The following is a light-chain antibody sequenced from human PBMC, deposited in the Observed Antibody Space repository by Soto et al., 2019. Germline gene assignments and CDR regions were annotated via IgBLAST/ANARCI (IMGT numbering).Light chain of an antibody. CDR1: QSVSTR. CDR2: KAS. Sequence: DLQMTQSPSTLSASVGDRVSITCRASQSVSTRLAWYQQKPGKAPQLLIFKASTLESGVPSRFSGSGSGTEFTLTITSLQPDDCATYYCQQYNVHSPWTFGQGTKVEIK. J-gene: IGKJ1*01. V-gene: IGKV1-5*03. CDR3: QQYNVHSPWT.